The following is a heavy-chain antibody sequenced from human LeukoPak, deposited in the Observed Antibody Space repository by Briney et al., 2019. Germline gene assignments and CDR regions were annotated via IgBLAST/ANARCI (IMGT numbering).Heavy chain of an antibody. CDR1: GYTFTGYY. CDR2: IDPNNGDT. CDR3: ARSRPKFDP. J-gene: IGHJ5*02. V-gene: IGHV1-2*02. Sequence: SVKVSCKASGYTFTGYYIHWVRLAPAQGLEWMGWIDPNNGDTDYAQNFQGRLILTSERSISTTYLEHSNLTSDDAPIYYCARSRPKFDPWGQGTVVTVSS.